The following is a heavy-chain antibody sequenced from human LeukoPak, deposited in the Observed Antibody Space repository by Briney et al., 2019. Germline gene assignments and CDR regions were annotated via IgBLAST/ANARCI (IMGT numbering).Heavy chain of an antibody. J-gene: IGHJ3*02. Sequence: PSETLSLTCTVSGGSISSYYWSWIRQPPGKGLEWIGYIYYSGSTKYKPSLKSRVTMSVDTSKNQFSLKLSSVTAADTAVYYCARVASGWPRGAFDIWGQGTMVTVSS. CDR2: IYYSGST. CDR1: GGSISSYY. V-gene: IGHV4-59*12. CDR3: ARVASGWPRGAFDI. D-gene: IGHD6-19*01.